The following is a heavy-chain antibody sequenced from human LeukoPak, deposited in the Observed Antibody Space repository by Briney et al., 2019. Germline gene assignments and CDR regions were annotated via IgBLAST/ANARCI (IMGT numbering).Heavy chain of an antibody. CDR3: AKAERQLVLVDAFDI. CDR1: GFTFSSYG. CDR2: ISYDGSNK. Sequence: GGSLRLSCAASGFTFSSYGMHWVRQAPGKGLEWVAVISYDGSNKYYADSVKGRFTISRDNSKITLYLQMNSLRAEDTAVYYCAKAERQLVLVDAFDIWGQGTMVTVSS. J-gene: IGHJ3*02. V-gene: IGHV3-30*18. D-gene: IGHD6-13*01.